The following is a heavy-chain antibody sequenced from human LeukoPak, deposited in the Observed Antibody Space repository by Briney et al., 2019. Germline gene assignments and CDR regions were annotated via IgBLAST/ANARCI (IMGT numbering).Heavy chain of an antibody. V-gene: IGHV1-2*02. D-gene: IGHD2-8*01. CDR1: GYTFTGYY. CDR2: INPNSGDT. CDR3: ARGGLRVMVYRLYYMDV. Sequence: ASVKVSCKASGYTFTGYYMHWVRQAPGQGLEWMGWINPNSGDTKYAQKFQGRVTMTRDTSISTAYMELTRLRSDDTAVYYCARGGLRVMVYRLYYMDVWGKGTTVTVSS. J-gene: IGHJ6*03.